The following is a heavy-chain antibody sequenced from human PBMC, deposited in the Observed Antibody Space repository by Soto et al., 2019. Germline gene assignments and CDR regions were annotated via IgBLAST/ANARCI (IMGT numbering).Heavy chain of an antibody. CDR3: AKLEWAQLGPNFEH. D-gene: IGHD3-3*01. Sequence: GESLKISCKASAYSFTTYWIGWVRQIPGKGLEWMGVIYPDDSDTRYSPSFEGQVTVSADKSISTAYLQWGSLKASDTAMYYCAKLEWAQLGPNFEHWGQGTQVTVSS. V-gene: IGHV5-51*01. CDR2: IYPDDSDT. CDR1: AYSFTTYW. J-gene: IGHJ4*02.